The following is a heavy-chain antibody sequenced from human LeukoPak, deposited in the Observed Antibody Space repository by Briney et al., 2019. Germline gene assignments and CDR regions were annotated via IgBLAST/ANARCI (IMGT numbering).Heavy chain of an antibody. CDR3: AGLFDY. CDR2: IYYSGST. V-gene: IGHV4-59*08. J-gene: IGHJ4*02. Sequence: SETLSLTCTVSGGSISSYYWSWIRQPPGKGLEWIGYIYYSGSTNYNPSLKSRVTISVDTSKNQFSLKRSSVTAADTAVYYCAGLFDYWGQGTLVTVSS. CDR1: GGSISSYY.